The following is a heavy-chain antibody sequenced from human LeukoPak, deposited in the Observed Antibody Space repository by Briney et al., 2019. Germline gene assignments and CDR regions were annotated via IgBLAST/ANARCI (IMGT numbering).Heavy chain of an antibody. J-gene: IGHJ5*02. CDR2: ISSSGSTI. CDR3: ARGADGVSSNSRGWFDP. D-gene: IGHD2-15*01. CDR1: GFTFSSYE. V-gene: IGHV3-48*03. Sequence: GGSLRLSCAASGFTFSSYEMNWVRQAPGKGLEWVSYISSSGSTIYYADSVKGRFTISRDNARNSLYLQMNTLRAEDTAVYSCARGADGVSSNSRGWFDPWGQGTLVTISS.